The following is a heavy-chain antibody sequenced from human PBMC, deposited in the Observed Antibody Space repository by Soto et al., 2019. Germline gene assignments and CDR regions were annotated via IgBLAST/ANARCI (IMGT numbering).Heavy chain of an antibody. V-gene: IGHV4-31*03. CDR3: ARENYGGNSEYDY. J-gene: IGHJ4*02. Sequence: QVQLQESGPGLVKPSQTLSLTCTVSGGSISSGGYYWSWIRQHPGKGLEWIGYIYYSGSTYYNPSLKSRVTISVDMSKNQFSLKLSSVTAADTAVYYCARENYGGNSEYDYWGQGTLVTVSS. CDR1: GGSISSGGYY. CDR2: IYYSGST. D-gene: IGHD4-17*01.